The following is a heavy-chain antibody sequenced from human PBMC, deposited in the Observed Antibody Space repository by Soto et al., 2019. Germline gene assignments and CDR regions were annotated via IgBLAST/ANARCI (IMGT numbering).Heavy chain of an antibody. Sequence: ASVKVSCKASGYTFTSYAMHWVRQAPGQRLEWMGWINAGNGNTKYSQKFQGRVTITADESTSTAYMELSSLRSEDTAVYYCAFVRRALDAFDIWGQGTMVTVSS. V-gene: IGHV1-3*01. CDR1: GYTFTSYA. D-gene: IGHD3-3*01. CDR2: INAGNGNT. CDR3: AFVRRALDAFDI. J-gene: IGHJ3*02.